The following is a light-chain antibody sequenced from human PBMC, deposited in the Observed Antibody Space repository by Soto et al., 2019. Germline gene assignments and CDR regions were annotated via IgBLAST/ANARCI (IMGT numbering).Light chain of an antibody. CDR3: QQYYGTPPT. V-gene: IGKV4-1*01. CDR2: WAS. J-gene: IGKJ1*01. CDR1: QSVLYNSYNKNY. Sequence: DIVMTQSPDPLAVSLGERATINCKSSQSVLYNSYNKNYLAWYQQKPGQPPNLLIYWASTREPGVPDRFSGSGSGTDFTLTISSLQAEDVAVYYCQQYYGTPPTFGQGTKV.